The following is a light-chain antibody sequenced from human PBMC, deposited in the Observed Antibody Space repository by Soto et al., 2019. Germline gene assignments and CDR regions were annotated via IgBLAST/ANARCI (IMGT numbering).Light chain of an antibody. CDR3: SSYTSSRTL. CDR1: SSDVGGYNY. V-gene: IGLV2-14*01. J-gene: IGLJ1*01. CDR2: AVT. Sequence: QSALTQPASVSGSPGQSITISCTGTSSDVGGYNYVSWYQQHPGKAPKLMIYAVTDRPSGVSSRFSGSKSGNTASLTISGLQAEDEADYYCSSYTSSRTLFGTGTKLTVL.